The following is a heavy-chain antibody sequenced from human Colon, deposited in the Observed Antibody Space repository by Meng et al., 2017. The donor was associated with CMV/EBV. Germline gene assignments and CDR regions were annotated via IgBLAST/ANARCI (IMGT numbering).Heavy chain of an antibody. Sequence: RTIGVFWGWIRQPPGKGLEWIGTIYHSGTTYYNPSLKSRVTISVDTPKNQFSLKLNSMTAADTAVYYCARRGRYCTSATCYTPFDYWGQGSLVTVSS. CDR2: IYHSGTT. V-gene: IGHV4-39*01. D-gene: IGHD2-2*02. J-gene: IGHJ4*02. CDR3: ARRGRYCTSATCYTPFDY. CDR1: RTIGVF.